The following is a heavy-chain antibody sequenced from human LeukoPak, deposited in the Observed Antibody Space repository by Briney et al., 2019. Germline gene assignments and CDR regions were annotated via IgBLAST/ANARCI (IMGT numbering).Heavy chain of an antibody. J-gene: IGHJ6*03. CDR1: GFTFDDYG. Sequence: RAGGSLRLSCAASGFTFDDYGMSWVRQAPGKGLEWVSGINWNGGSTGYADSVKGRFTISRDNSKNTLYLQMNSLRAEDTAVYYCAKGPLYCSGGSCYLYYYYYMDVWGKGTTVTISS. CDR2: INWNGGST. D-gene: IGHD2-15*01. CDR3: AKGPLYCSGGSCYLYYYYYMDV. V-gene: IGHV3-20*04.